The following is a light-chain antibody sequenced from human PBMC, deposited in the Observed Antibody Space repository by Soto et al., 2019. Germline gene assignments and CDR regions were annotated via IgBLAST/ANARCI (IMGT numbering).Light chain of an antibody. J-gene: IGLJ3*02. V-gene: IGLV1-51*01. CDR1: SPNIGNNY. Sequence: QSVVTQPPSVSAAPGQEVTISCTGSSPNIGNNYVSWYQQLPGTAPKLLIYDNNKRPSGIPDRFSGSKSGTSATLGITGLQTGDEADYYCGAWDSSLSVVVFGGGTKLTVL. CDR3: GAWDSSLSVVV. CDR2: DNN.